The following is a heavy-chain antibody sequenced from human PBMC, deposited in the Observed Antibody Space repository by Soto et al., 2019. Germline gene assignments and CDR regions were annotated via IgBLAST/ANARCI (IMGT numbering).Heavy chain of an antibody. Sequence: QVQLVESGGGVVQPGRSLRLSCAASGFTFSSYGMHWVRQAPGKGLEWVAVISYDGSNKYYADSVKGRFTISRDNSKNTLYLQMHSLRAEDTAVYYCAKDLQLWPSYYYYGMDVWGQGTTVTVSS. J-gene: IGHJ6*02. CDR1: GFTFSSYG. D-gene: IGHD5-18*01. CDR2: ISYDGSNK. CDR3: AKDLQLWPSYYYYGMDV. V-gene: IGHV3-30*18.